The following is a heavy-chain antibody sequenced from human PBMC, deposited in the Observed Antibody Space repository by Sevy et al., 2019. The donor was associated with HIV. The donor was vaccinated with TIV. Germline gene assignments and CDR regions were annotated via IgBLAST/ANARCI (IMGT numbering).Heavy chain of an antibody. Sequence: GGSLRLSCAASGFTFGSYGMHWVRQAPGKGLEWVAVIWFDGSNQYYGDSVKGRFTISRDNSKNTVYLHMNSLRVDDTAVYYCARESGCDWYLDFWGQGTLVTVSS. D-gene: IGHD6-19*01. CDR3: ARESGCDWYLDF. CDR1: GFTFGSYG. J-gene: IGHJ4*02. CDR2: IWFDGSNQ. V-gene: IGHV3-33*01.